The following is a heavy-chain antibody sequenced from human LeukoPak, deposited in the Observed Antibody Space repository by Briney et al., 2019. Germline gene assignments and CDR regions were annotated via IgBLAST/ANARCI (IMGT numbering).Heavy chain of an antibody. CDR3: ARGGQDSNYGGY. CDR2: ISYDGSNK. V-gene: IGHV3-30*03. J-gene: IGHJ4*02. D-gene: IGHD4-11*01. CDR1: GFTFSSYG. Sequence: GGSLRLSCAASGFTFSSYGMHWVRQAPGKGLEWVAVISYDGSNKYYADSVKGRFTISRDNSKNTLYLQMNSLRAEDTAVYYCARGGQDSNYGGYWGQGTLVTVSS.